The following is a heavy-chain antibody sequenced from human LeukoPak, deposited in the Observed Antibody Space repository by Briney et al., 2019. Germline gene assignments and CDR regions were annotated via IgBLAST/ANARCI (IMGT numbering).Heavy chain of an antibody. CDR2: ISGSGGST. Sequence: GGSLRLSCAASGFTFSSYAMSWVRHAPGKGLEWVSAISGSGGSTYYADSVKGRFTISRDNSKNTLYLQMNSLRAEDTAVYYCAKERNRGYCSSTSCISIDYWGQGTLVTVSS. V-gene: IGHV3-23*01. CDR1: GFTFSSYA. J-gene: IGHJ4*02. CDR3: AKERNRGYCSSTSCISIDY. D-gene: IGHD2-2*01.